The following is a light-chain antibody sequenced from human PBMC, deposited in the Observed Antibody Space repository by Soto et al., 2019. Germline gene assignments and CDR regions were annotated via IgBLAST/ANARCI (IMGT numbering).Light chain of an antibody. V-gene: IGKV1-39*01. CDR3: HQSYSSPPT. CDR1: QTIVNY. J-gene: IGKJ1*01. Sequence: DVPMTQSPSSLSASVGDRVTITCRASQTIVNYLNWYQQKAGNAPTLLIFGASTLQSGVPPRFSGSGSGTEFTLTISSLHPEDFATYYCHQSYSSPPTFGQGTKVEV. CDR2: GAS.